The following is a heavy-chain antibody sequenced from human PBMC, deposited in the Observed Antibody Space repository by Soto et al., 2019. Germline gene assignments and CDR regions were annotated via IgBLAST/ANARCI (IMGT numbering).Heavy chain of an antibody. D-gene: IGHD1-1*01. V-gene: IGHV4-61*01. J-gene: IGHJ4*02. CDR2: IFYTGST. CDR1: CSSVSSWTSY. Sequence: PETLASTFPVSCSSVSSWTSYWSWIRQPPVKVLEWIGNIFYTGSTNYNPSLKSRVTMSVDTSKKQCSLKLSSVTSADTAVYYCAIQSGNYFDYWGQGTLVTVSS. CDR3: AIQSGNYFDY.